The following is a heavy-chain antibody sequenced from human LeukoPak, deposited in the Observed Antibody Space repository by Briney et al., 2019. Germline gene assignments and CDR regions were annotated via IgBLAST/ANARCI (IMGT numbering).Heavy chain of an antibody. CDR2: VDPEDGRT. Sequence: ASVKVSCKASGYNFIDYYMHWVQQAPGKGLEWMGRVDPEDGRTLYAEKFQGRITITADTSTDTAYMELSSLRSADTAVYYCATIGARVAVRPQVDHWGQGTLVTVSS. J-gene: IGHJ4*02. D-gene: IGHD6-6*01. V-gene: IGHV1-69-2*01. CDR3: ATIGARVAVRPQVDH. CDR1: GYNFIDYY.